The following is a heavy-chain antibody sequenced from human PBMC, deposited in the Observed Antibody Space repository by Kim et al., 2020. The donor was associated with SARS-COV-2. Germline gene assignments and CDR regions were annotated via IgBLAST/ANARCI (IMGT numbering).Heavy chain of an antibody. V-gene: IGHV3-33*08. CDR2: IWYDGSNK. D-gene: IGHD3-16*01. CDR3: ARVGILYARQRMYYFDY. Sequence: GGSLRLSCAASGFTFSSYGMHWVRQAPGKGLEWVAVIWYDGSNKYYADSVKGRFTISRDNSKNTLYLQMNSLRAEDTAVYYCARVGILYARQRMYYFDYWGQGTLVTVSS. CDR1: GFTFSSYG. J-gene: IGHJ4*02.